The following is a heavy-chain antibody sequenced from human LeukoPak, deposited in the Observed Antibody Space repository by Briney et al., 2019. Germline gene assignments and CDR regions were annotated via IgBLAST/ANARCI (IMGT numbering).Heavy chain of an antibody. J-gene: IGHJ4*02. D-gene: IGHD6-13*01. CDR3: ARGPNPMYSSSWYFDY. V-gene: IGHV4-4*07. CDR2: IYTSGST. Sequence: PSETLSLTCTVSGGSISSYYWSWIRQPAGKGLEWIGRIYTSGSTNYNPSLKSRVTMSVGTSKNQFSLKLSSVTAADTAVYYCARGPNPMYSSSWYFDYWGQGTLVTVSS. CDR1: GGSISSYY.